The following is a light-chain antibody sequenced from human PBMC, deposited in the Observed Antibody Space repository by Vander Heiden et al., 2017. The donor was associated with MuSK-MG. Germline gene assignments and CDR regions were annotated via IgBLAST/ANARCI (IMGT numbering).Light chain of an antibody. CDR1: HDITNY. V-gene: IGKV1-33*01. CDR3: QQYDFLPIT. Sequence: QMTQSPSSLSASVGDRVSITCRASHDITNYLSWYQQKPGKAPKLLIYDASTLEPGVPSRFSGSGSGTFFTFTISNLQPEDIATYYCQQYDFLPITFGQGTRLDI. CDR2: DAS. J-gene: IGKJ5*01.